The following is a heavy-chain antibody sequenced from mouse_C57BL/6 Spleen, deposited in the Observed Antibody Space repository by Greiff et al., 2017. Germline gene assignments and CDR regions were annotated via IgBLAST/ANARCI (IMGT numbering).Heavy chain of an antibody. V-gene: IGHV3-6*01. CDR3: ARGEGRGWFAY. CDR2: ISYDGSN. D-gene: IGHD3-3*01. Sequence: VQLKESGPGLVKPSQSLSLTCSVTGYSITSGYYWNWIRQFPGNKLEWMGYISYDGSNNYNPSLKNRISITRDTSKNQFFLKLNSVTTEDTATYYCARGEGRGWFAYWGQGTLVTVSA. J-gene: IGHJ3*01. CDR1: GYSITSGYY.